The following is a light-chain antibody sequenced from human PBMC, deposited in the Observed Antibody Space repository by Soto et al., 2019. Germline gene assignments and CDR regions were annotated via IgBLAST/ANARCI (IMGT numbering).Light chain of an antibody. CDR1: QSVSSSY. V-gene: IGKV3-20*01. CDR2: GAS. Sequence: EIVLTQSPGTLSLSPGERATLSCRASQSVSSSYLAWYQQKSGQAPRLLIYGASNRATGIPDRFSGSGSGTDFTLTISSLEPEDFAVYYCQQYNNWPPITFGQGTRLEIK. J-gene: IGKJ5*01. CDR3: QQYNNWPPIT.